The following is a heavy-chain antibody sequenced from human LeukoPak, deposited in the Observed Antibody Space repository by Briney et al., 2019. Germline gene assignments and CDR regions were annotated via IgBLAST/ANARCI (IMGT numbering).Heavy chain of an antibody. D-gene: IGHD3-10*01. V-gene: IGHV3-11*06. J-gene: IGHJ4*02. CDR3: ARDYASDY. CDR2: ISSSSSYT. CDR1: GFTFSDYQ. Sequence: GGSLRLSCAASGFTFSDYQMSWIRQAPGKGLEWVSYISSSSSYTNYADSVKGRFTISRDNAKNSLYLQMSSLRAEDTAVYYCARDYASDYWGQGTLVTVSS.